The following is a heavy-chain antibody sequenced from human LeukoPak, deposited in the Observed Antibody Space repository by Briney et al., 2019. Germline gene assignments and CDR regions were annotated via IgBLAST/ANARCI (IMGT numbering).Heavy chain of an antibody. CDR2: IIPIFGTA. CDR3: ARDSHDYTSS. J-gene: IGHJ4*02. D-gene: IGHD2-2*02. Sequence: ASVKVSCKASGGTFSSYAISWVRQAPGQGLEWMGGIIPIFGTANYAQKFQGRVTITADESTSTAYMELSSLRSEDTAVYYRARDSHDYTSSWGQGTLVTVSS. CDR1: GGTFSSYA. V-gene: IGHV1-69*01.